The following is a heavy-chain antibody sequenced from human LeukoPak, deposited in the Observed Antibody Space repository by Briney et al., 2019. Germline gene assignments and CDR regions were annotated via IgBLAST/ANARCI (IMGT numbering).Heavy chain of an antibody. CDR3: ARVVDTMIVVGYYFDY. D-gene: IGHD3-22*01. Sequence: PGRSLRLSCAASGFTFSSYGMHWVRQAPGKGLEWVAFIRYDGSNKYYADSVKGRFTISRDNSKNTLYLQMNSLRAEDTAVYYCARVVDTMIVVGYYFDYWGQGTLVTVSS. CDR1: GFTFSSYG. V-gene: IGHV3-30*02. CDR2: IRYDGSNK. J-gene: IGHJ4*02.